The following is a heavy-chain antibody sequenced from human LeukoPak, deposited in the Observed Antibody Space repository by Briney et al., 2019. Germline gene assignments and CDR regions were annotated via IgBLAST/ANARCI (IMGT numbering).Heavy chain of an antibody. CDR2: IGSSGSPT. CDR3: ARYSGSYEVNYYYYYGMDV. V-gene: IGHV3-48*02. CDR1: GFAFSSYN. J-gene: IGHJ6*02. Sequence: GGSLRLSCAASGFAFSSYNMNWVRQAPGKGLEWISYIGSSGSPTHYADSVGGRFTISRDNAKNSLYLQMNSLRDEDTAVYYCARYSGSYEVNYYYYYGMDVWGQGTAVTVSS. D-gene: IGHD1-26*01.